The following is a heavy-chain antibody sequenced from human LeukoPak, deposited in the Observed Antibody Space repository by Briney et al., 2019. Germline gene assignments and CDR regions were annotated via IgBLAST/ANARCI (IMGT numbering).Heavy chain of an antibody. CDR1: GGSFSGYY. D-gene: IGHD5-12*01. J-gene: IGHJ6*03. CDR3: ATPNIVATTQYYYCYYYMDV. CDR2: INHSGST. V-gene: IGHV4-34*01. Sequence: SETLSLTCAVYGGSFSGYYWSWIRQPPGKGLEWIGEINHSGSTNYNPSLKSRVTISVDTSKNQFSLKLSSVTAADTAVYYCATPNIVATTQYYYCYYYMDVWGKGTTVTISS.